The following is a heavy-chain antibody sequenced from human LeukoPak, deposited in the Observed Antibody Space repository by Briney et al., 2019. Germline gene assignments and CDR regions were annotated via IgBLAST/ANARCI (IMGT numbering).Heavy chain of an antibody. J-gene: IGHJ1*01. V-gene: IGHV3-23*01. CDR1: GFTFSSYA. D-gene: IGHD4-17*01. CDR3: AKEIYGDSTGGRFQH. Sequence: GGSLRLSCAASGFTFSSYAMSWVRQAPGKGLEWVSVISGTGHSTYYADSVKGRFTISRDNSKNTLYLQMNSLRAEDTAVYYCAKEIYGDSTGGRFQHWGQGTLVTVSS. CDR2: ISGTGHST.